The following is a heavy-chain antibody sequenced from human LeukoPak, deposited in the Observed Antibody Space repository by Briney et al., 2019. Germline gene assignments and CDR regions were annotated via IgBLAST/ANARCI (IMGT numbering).Heavy chain of an antibody. V-gene: IGHV4-4*02. CDR1: GGSISSSNW. CDR3: AREPRYSSGWYVGPYFDY. D-gene: IGHD6-19*01. J-gene: IGHJ4*02. CDR2: IYHSGST. Sequence: PSETLSLTCTVSGGSISSSNWWSWVRQPPGKGLEWIGEIYHSGSTNYNPSLKSRVTISVDKSKNQFSLKLSSVTAADTAVYYCAREPRYSSGWYVGPYFDYWGQGTLVTVSS.